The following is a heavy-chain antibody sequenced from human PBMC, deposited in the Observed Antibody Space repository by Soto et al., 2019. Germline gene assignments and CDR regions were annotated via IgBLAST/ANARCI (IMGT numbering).Heavy chain of an antibody. D-gene: IGHD2-15*01. Sequence: QVQLVQSGAEVKKPGSSVKVSCKASGGTFSSYAISWVRQAPGQGLEWMGGIIPIFGTANYAQKFQGRVTMTADEHTSTAYVELSSLGSEDTGVYYCARTCSGGSCYYYYGMDVWGQGTTVTVSS. CDR2: IIPIFGTA. J-gene: IGHJ6*02. CDR1: GGTFSSYA. CDR3: ARTCSGGSCYYYYGMDV. V-gene: IGHV1-69*12.